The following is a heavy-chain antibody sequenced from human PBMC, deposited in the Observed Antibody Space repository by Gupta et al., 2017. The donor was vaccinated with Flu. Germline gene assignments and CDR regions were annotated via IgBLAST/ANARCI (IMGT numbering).Heavy chain of an antibody. CDR1: GYTFTTYD. J-gene: IGHJ6*02. Sequence: QVQLVQSGAEVKKPGASVKVSCKASGYTFTTYDINWVRQATGQGLEWMGWMNPNSGNTGYAQKFQGRVTMTRNTSISTAYMELSNLRSEDTAVYYCARPGIGPAATDYYYFGVDVWGQGTTVTVSS. CDR2: MNPNSGNT. D-gene: IGHD2-2*01. V-gene: IGHV1-8*01. CDR3: ARPGIGPAATDYYYFGVDV.